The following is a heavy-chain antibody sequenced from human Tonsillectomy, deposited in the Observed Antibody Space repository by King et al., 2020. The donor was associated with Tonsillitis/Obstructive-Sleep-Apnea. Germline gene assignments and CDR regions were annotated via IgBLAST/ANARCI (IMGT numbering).Heavy chain of an antibody. D-gene: IGHD6-19*01. CDR1: GFTFSSYD. CDR2: IGTAGDT. V-gene: IGHV3-13*04. CDR3: ARGHGSGWYFYGGGPEAFDY. Sequence: VQLVESGGGLVQPGGSLRLSCAASGFTFSSYDMHWVRQATGKGLEWVSAIGTAGDTYYPGSVKGRFTISRENAKNSLYLQMNSLRAGDTAVYYCARGHGSGWYFYGGGPEAFDYWGQGTLVTVSS. J-gene: IGHJ4*02.